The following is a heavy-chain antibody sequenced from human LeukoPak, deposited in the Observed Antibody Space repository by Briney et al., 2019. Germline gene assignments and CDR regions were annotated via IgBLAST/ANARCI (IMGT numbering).Heavy chain of an antibody. CDR1: GFTFSTYS. CDR3: ARVSRRYFDL. CDR2: ITSSSTTT. Sequence: GGSLRLSCAASGFTFSTYSMNWVRQAPGKGLEWVSYITSSSTTTYYADSVKGRFTVSRDNAKNALYLQMNSLRAEDTAVYYCARVSRRYFDLWGRGTLVTVSS. J-gene: IGHJ2*01. V-gene: IGHV3-48*04.